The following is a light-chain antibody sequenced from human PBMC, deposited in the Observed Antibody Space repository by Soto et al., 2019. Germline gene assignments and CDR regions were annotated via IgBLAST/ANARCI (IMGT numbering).Light chain of an antibody. CDR1: SSDIGSYNY. CDR2: DVS. CDR3: CTYAGSYLRV. V-gene: IGLV2-11*01. Sequence: QSALTQPRSVSGSPGQSVTISCTGTSSDIGSYNYVSWYQQHPGKAPKLMIYDVSKRPSGVPDRFSGSKSGNTASLTISGLQTEDEAAYYCCTYAGSYLRVFGGGTKLTVL. J-gene: IGLJ3*02.